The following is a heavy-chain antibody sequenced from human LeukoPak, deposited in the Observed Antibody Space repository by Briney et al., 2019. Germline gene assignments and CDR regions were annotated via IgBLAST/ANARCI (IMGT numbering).Heavy chain of an antibody. CDR1: GGSFSGFY. Sequence: PSETLSLTCAVYGGSFSGFYWSWVRQPPGRGLEWIGEIHHSGSTKHNPSLESRVTISGDTSKNQFSLTLSSVTAADTAVYYCARHGLHSSGCYFDYWGQGTLVTVSS. CDR2: IHHSGST. CDR3: ARHGLHSSGCYFDY. J-gene: IGHJ4*02. V-gene: IGHV4-34*01. D-gene: IGHD3-22*01.